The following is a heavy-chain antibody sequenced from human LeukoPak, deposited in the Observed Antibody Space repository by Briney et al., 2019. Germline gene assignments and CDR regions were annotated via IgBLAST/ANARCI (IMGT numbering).Heavy chain of an antibody. Sequence: GGSLRLSCAASGFPFSRYWLSWVRQAPGKGLEWVANIKQDGSEKYYVDSVKGRFTISRDNAKNSLYLQMNSLRVEDTAVYYCARPKASCSSASCYAPSFDSWGQGTLVIVSS. CDR1: GFPFSRYW. CDR3: ARPKASCSSASCYAPSFDS. D-gene: IGHD2-2*01. J-gene: IGHJ4*02. V-gene: IGHV3-7*02. CDR2: IKQDGSEK.